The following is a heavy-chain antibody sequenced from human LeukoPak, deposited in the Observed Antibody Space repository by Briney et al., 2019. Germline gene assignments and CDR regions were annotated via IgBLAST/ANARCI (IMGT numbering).Heavy chain of an antibody. Sequence: GASVKVPCKASGGTFSIDAISWGRQAPGQGLEWMGRIIPILGIANYAQKFQGRVTITADKSTSTAYMELSSLRSEDTAVYYCARGDTAMVIDYWGQGTLVTVSS. CDR3: ARGDTAMVIDY. CDR2: IIPILGIA. CDR1: GGTFSIDA. V-gene: IGHV1-69*04. D-gene: IGHD5-18*01. J-gene: IGHJ4*02.